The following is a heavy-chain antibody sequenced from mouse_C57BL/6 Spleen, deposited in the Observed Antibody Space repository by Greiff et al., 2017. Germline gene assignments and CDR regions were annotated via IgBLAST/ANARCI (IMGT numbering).Heavy chain of an antibody. Sequence: EVQLVESGGGLVQPKGSLKLSCAASGFSFNTYAMNWVRQAPGKGLEWVARIRSKSNNYATYYADSVKDRFTISRDDSESMLYLQMNNLKTEDTAMYYCVRDYGAYYFDYWGQGTTLTVSS. V-gene: IGHV10-1*01. CDR1: GFSFNTYA. CDR3: VRDYGAYYFDY. D-gene: IGHD1-1*01. J-gene: IGHJ2*01. CDR2: IRSKSNNYAT.